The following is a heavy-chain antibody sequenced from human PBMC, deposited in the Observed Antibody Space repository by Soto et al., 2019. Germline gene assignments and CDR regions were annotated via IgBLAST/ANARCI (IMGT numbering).Heavy chain of an antibody. D-gene: IGHD2-2*01. Sequence: ASVKGSCTGFGYSFMKYGINWVRQAPGQGLEWVGWISPYSGYTHSAQKFHGRLTLTTDTAASTAYRELRILRSADTALYYCAREASVLIPAAQPSRFDSWGQGTLVTVSS. CDR2: ISPYSGYT. CDR1: GYSFMKYG. CDR3: AREASVLIPAAQPSRFDS. J-gene: IGHJ4*02. V-gene: IGHV1-18*01.